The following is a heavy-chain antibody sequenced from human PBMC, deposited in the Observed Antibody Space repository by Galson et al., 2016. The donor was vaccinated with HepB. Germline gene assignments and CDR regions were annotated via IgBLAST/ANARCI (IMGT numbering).Heavy chain of an antibody. V-gene: IGHV3-64D*06. CDR3: VKDQQPIMVRGVAFDY. CDR2: ISSNGGST. CDR1: GFTFSAYA. J-gene: IGHJ4*02. D-gene: IGHD3-10*01. Sequence: SLRLSCAASGFTFSAYAMHWVRQAPGKGLEYVSAISSNGGSTYYADSVKGRFTISRDNSKNTLYLQMSSLIAEDTAVYYCVKDQQPIMVRGVAFDYWGQGTLVTVSS.